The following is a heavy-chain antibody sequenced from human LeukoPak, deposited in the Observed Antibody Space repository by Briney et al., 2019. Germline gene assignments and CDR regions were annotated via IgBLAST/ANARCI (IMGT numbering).Heavy chain of an antibody. CDR3: AREEYSSGPLDY. CDR1: GFTFSSYS. Sequence: PGGSLRLSCAASGFTFSSYSMNWVRQAPGKGLEWVSSISSSSSYIYYADSVKGRFTISRDNAKNSLYLQMNSLRAEDTAVYYCAREEYSSGPLDYWGQGTLVTVSS. CDR2: ISSSSSYI. V-gene: IGHV3-21*01. J-gene: IGHJ4*02. D-gene: IGHD6-19*01.